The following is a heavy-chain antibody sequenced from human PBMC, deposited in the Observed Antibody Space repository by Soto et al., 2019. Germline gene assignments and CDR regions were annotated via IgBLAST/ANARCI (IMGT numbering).Heavy chain of an antibody. V-gene: IGHV4-30-2*01. J-gene: IGHJ6*02. CDR3: ASRPFYYYGLDV. CDR1: GGSITTACYS. CDR2: VYHTGNA. Sequence: LSLTCTVSGGSITTACYSWSWIRQPPGKALEWIGYVYHTGNAYPKPSLKSRVTISLDRSKNQFSLEMTSVTAADTALYYCASRPFYYYGLDVWGQGTTVTVSS.